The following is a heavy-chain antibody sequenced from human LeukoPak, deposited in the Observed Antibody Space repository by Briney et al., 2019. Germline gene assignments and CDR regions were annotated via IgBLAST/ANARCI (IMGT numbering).Heavy chain of an antibody. CDR2: INHSGST. CDR3: ARVRFRVVPAARRAFDY. V-gene: IGHV4-39*07. CDR1: GGSISSGSYY. J-gene: IGHJ4*02. Sequence: SQTLSLTCTASGGSISSGSYYWSWIRQPPGKGPEWIGEINHSGSTNYNPSLKSRVTISVDTSKNQFSLKLSSVTAADTAVYYCARVRFRVVPAARRAFDYWGQGTLVTVSS. D-gene: IGHD2-2*01.